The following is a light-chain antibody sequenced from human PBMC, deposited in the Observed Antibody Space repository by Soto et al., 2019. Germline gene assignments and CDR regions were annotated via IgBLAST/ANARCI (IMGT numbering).Light chain of an antibody. Sequence: QSALTQPRSVSGSPGQSVTIACTGTSSDVGGYHYVSWYQHHPGKAPKLMIFNANERPSGVPARFSGSKSGNTASLTISGLQAEDEADYYCCSYAGIYTLIFGGGTKVTV. V-gene: IGLV2-11*01. CDR1: SSDVGGYHY. CDR3: CSYAGIYTLI. CDR2: NAN. J-gene: IGLJ2*01.